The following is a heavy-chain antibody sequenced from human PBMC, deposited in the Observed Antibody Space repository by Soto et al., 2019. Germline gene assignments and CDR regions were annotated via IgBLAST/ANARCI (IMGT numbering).Heavy chain of an antibody. J-gene: IGHJ4*02. V-gene: IGHV3-7*03. CDR3: ASHPPRGDYKKYATTY. D-gene: IGHD4-17*01. CDR2: IKEGGSEK. CDR1: GFTFRNYW. Sequence: EVQLVESGGALVQPGGSLRLSCVVSGFTFRNYWMSWVRQDPGKGLEWVANIKEGGSEKYYMDSVKGRFTISRDNAKNSLYLQMNSLRAEDTAVYYCASHPPRGDYKKYATTYWGQGTLVTVSS.